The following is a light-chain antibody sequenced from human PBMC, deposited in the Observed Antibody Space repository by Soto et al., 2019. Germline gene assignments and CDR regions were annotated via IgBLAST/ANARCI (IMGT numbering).Light chain of an antibody. CDR1: QSISSW. J-gene: IGKJ4*01. CDR3: QQYNRWPLT. Sequence: DIQMTQSPSTLSASVGDRITITCRASQSISSWLAWYQQKPGKAPKLLIYKASSLKSGVPSRFSGSGSGTEFTLTISSLQSDDFAVYYCQQYNRWPLTFGGGTTVEIK. CDR2: KAS. V-gene: IGKV1-5*03.